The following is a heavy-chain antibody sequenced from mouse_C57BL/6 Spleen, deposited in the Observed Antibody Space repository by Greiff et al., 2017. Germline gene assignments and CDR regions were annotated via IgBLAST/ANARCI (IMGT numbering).Heavy chain of an antibody. V-gene: IGHV5-4*03. J-gene: IGHJ2*01. CDR2: ISDGGSYT. CDR1: GFTFSSYA. Sequence: EVKLVESGGGLVKPGGSLKLSCAASGFTFSSYAMYWVRQTPEKRLEWVATISDGGSYTYYPDNVKGRFTISRHNAKNNLYMQMSHLKSEDTAMYYCEKVYGSTRGYFDYWGQGTTLTVSS. D-gene: IGHD2-2*01. CDR3: EKVYGSTRGYFDY.